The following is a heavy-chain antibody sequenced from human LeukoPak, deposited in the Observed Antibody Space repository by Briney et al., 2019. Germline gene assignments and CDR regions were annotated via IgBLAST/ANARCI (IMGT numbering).Heavy chain of an antibody. V-gene: IGHV3-11*05. CDR3: VRARFTTFVYY. CDR1: GFTFKDFY. CDR2: INHLGSQT. J-gene: IGHJ4*02. Sequence: PAGSLRLSCAASGFTFKDFYMSWVRQAPGKGLEWVSYINHLGSQTDYADSVKGRFTISRDNAKNSLSLQMNNLSVDDTAVYYCVRARFTTFVYYWGQGTLVTVSS. D-gene: IGHD1-1*01.